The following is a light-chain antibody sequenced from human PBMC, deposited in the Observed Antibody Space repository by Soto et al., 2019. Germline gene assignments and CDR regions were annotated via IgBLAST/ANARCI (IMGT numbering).Light chain of an antibody. CDR2: TVS. Sequence: QSALTQPASVSGSPGQSITISCTGASSDVGANIFVSWYQQHPGKVPKLMIYTVSSRPSGVSQRFSGSKSGNTASLTISGLQAEDEADYYRSSFTTDSTYVFGTGTKVTVL. V-gene: IGLV2-14*01. CDR1: SSDVGANIF. CDR3: SSFTTDSTYV. J-gene: IGLJ1*01.